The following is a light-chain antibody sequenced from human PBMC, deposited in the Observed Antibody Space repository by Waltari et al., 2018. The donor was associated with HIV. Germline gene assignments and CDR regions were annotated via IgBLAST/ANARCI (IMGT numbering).Light chain of an antibody. CDR3: QSYETTTHKWV. CDR2: ENR. V-gene: IGLV6-57*03. J-gene: IGLJ3*02. CDR1: SGSIVTSY. Sequence: NFMLTQPQSVSESPGKTITISCTRSSGSIVTSYVQWSRQRPGSAPTTVIYENRQSSSGVPDRFSGSIDSSSNSASLTISGLTTEDEADYYCQSYETTTHKWVFGGGTKLTVL.